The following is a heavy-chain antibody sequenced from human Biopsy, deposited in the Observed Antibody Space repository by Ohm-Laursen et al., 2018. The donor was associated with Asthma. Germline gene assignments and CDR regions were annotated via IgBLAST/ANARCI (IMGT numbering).Heavy chain of an antibody. CDR2: IYSGGTS. V-gene: IGHV3-53*01. J-gene: IGHJ4*02. Sequence: SLRLSCAASGFAVSRDYMFWARQAPGKGLEWVSVIYSGGTSHTADSVRGRFTISRDYSKSTLYLQMHSLRAEDTAVYYCARGDSSNWSHYYFDYWGQGTLVTVSS. CDR3: ARGDSSNWSHYYFDY. D-gene: IGHD3-22*01. CDR1: GFAVSRDY.